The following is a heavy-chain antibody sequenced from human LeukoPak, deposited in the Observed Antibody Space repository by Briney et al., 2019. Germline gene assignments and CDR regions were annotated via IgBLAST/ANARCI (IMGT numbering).Heavy chain of an antibody. D-gene: IGHD1-26*01. V-gene: IGHV4-59*01. Sequence: PSETLSLTCTVSGGSISTYYWSWLRQPPGKGLEWIAYIDYSASTNYNPSLKSRVTISVDTSKNQFSLKLSSVTAADTAVYYCARDSRRELLHAFDIWGQGTMVTVSS. J-gene: IGHJ3*02. CDR1: GGSISTYY. CDR2: IDYSAST. CDR3: ARDSRRELLHAFDI.